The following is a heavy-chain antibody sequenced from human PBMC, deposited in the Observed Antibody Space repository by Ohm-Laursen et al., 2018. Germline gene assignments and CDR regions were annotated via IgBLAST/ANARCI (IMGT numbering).Heavy chain of an antibody. V-gene: IGHV5-51*01. D-gene: IGHD4-11*01. CDR1: GYSFNIFW. CDR3: ARQELGNYDTYFDY. CDR2: IYPGDSDT. Sequence: ESLRISCKGSGYSFNIFWIGWVRQMPGKGLEWMGIIYPGDSDTRYSPSFQGQVTISADKSISTAYLQWSSLKASDTAMYYCARQELGNYDTYFDYWGQGTLVTVSS. J-gene: IGHJ4*02.